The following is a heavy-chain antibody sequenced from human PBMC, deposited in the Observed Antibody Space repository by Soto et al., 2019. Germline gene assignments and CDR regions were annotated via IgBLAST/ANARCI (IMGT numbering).Heavy chain of an antibody. Sequence: VQLQESGPGLVRPSQTLSLTCTVSGGSISSGGYYWSWIRQHPGKGLEWIGYIYYSGSTYYNPSLKSRVTISVDTSKNQFSLKLSSVTAADTAVYYCARLLAVAGTVDYWGQGTLVTVSS. CDR2: IYYSGST. CDR1: GGSISSGGYY. D-gene: IGHD6-19*01. J-gene: IGHJ4*02. CDR3: ARLLAVAGTVDY. V-gene: IGHV4-31*03.